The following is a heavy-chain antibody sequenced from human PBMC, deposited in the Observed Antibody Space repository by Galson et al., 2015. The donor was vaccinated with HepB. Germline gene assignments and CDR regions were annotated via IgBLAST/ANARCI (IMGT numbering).Heavy chain of an antibody. CDR3: ARQRGLAYCGGDCYWPWFDP. V-gene: IGHV6-1*01. CDR1: GDSVSSNSAA. D-gene: IGHD2-21*01. J-gene: IGHJ5*02. Sequence: CAISGDSVSSNSAAWNWIRQSPSRGLEWLGRTYYRSKWYNDYAVSVKSRITINPDTSKNQFSLQLNSVTPEDTAVYYCARQRGLAYCGGDCYWPWFDPWGQGTLVTVSS. CDR2: TYYRSKWYN.